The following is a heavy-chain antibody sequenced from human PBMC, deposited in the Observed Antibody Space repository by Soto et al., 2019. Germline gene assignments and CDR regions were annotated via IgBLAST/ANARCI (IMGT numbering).Heavy chain of an antibody. CDR2: INHSGST. Sequence: KPSETLSLTCAVYGGSFSGYYWSWIRQPPGKGLEWIGEINHSGSTNYNPSLKSRVTISVDTSKNQFSLKLSSVTAADTAVYYCARSRYYDFWSGYYTPYGMDVWGQGTTVTVSS. CDR3: ARSRYYDFWSGYYTPYGMDV. V-gene: IGHV4-34*01. CDR1: GGSFSGYY. D-gene: IGHD3-3*01. J-gene: IGHJ6*02.